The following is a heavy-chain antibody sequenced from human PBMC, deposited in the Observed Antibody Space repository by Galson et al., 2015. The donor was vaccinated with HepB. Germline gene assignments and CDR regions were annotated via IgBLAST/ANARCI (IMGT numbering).Heavy chain of an antibody. CDR2: IYWNGDR. D-gene: IGHD1-26*01. Sequence: PALVKPTQTLTLTCTFSGFSLSTSGVGVGWIRQPPGKALEWLALIYWNGDRWYSPSLKSRLTITRDTPRNQVVLTMTNMDPVNTATYYCAHRLVRTTYDYWGQGTLVTVSS. CDR1: GFSLSTSGVG. CDR3: AHRLVRTTYDY. J-gene: IGHJ4*02. V-gene: IGHV2-5*01.